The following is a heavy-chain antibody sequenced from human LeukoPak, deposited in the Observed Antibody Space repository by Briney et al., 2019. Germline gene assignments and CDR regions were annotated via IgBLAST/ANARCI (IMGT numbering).Heavy chain of an antibody. CDR1: GFTFSDYY. CDR2: ISSSGSTI. J-gene: IGHJ4*02. D-gene: IGHD3-22*01. V-gene: IGHV3-11*01. CDR3: ARVTYYFDTSGYYPGYYFDY. Sequence: GGSLRLSCAASGFTFSDYYMSWIRQAPGKGLGWVSYISSSGSTIYYADSVKGRFTISRDNAKNSLYLQMTSLTAEDTAVYYCARVTYYFDTSGYYPGYYFDYWGQGTLVTVSS.